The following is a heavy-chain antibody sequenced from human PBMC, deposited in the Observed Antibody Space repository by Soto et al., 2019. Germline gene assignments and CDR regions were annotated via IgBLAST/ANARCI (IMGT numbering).Heavy chain of an antibody. J-gene: IGHJ4*02. Sequence: QVQLVQSGAEVKKPGSSVKVSCKASGGTFSSYAISWVRQAPGQGLEWMGGIIPIFGTANYAQKFQGRVTITADESTSTAYMELSSRRSEDTAVYYCARVFLGDGYNPHGIDYWGQGTLVTVSS. CDR2: IIPIFGTA. CDR1: GGTFSSYA. V-gene: IGHV1-69*01. CDR3: ARVFLGDGYNPHGIDY. D-gene: IGHD2-21*01.